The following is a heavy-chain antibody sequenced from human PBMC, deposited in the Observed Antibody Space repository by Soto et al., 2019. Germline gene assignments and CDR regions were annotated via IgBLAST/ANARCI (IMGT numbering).Heavy chain of an antibody. CDR2: ISSNGGST. CDR3: VKGDKVVVVINFDY. J-gene: IGHJ4*02. D-gene: IGHD3-22*01. V-gene: IGHV3-64D*06. CDR1: GFTFSSYA. Sequence: PVGSLRLSCSASGFTFSSYAMHWVGQAPGKGLEYVSAISSNGGSTYYADSVKGRFTISRDNSKNTLYLQMSSLRAEDTAVYYCVKGDKVVVVINFDYWGQGTLVTVSS.